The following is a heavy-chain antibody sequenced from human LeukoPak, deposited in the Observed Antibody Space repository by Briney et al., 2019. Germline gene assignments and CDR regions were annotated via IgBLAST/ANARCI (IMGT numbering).Heavy chain of an antibody. CDR2: IIPIFGTA. D-gene: IGHD3-22*01. CDR1: GGTFSSYA. Sequence: SVNVSCKASGGTFSSYAISWVRQAPGQGLEWMGGIIPIFGTANYAQKFQGRVTITTDESTSTAYMELSSLRSEDTAVYYCARGPHYYDSSGYGDNNWFDPWGQGTLVTVSS. J-gene: IGHJ5*02. CDR3: ARGPHYYDSSGYGDNNWFDP. V-gene: IGHV1-69*05.